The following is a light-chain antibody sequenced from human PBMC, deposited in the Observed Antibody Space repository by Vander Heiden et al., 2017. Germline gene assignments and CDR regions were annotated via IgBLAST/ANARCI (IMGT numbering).Light chain of an antibody. V-gene: IGKV1-8*01. Sequence: AIRMTQSPSSFSASTGDRVTITCRASQGISSYLAWYQQKPGKAPKLLIYAASTLQSGVPSRFSGSGSGTDFTLTISCLQSEDFATYYFQQSYSYQTFGQGTKVEIK. CDR2: AAS. J-gene: IGKJ1*01. CDR1: QGISSY. CDR3: QQSYSYQT.